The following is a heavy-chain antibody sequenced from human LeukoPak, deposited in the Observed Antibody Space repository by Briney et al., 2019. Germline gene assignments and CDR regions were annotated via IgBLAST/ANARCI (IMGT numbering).Heavy chain of an antibody. CDR2: ISPNSGGT. CDR1: GYTFTGYY. Sequence: GASVKVSCKASGYTFTGYYMHWVRQAPGQGLEWMGWISPNSGGTNYAQKFQGRVTMTRDTSISTAYMELSRLRSDDTAVYYCARGYSYATYYYYMDVWGKGTTVTVSS. J-gene: IGHJ6*03. CDR3: ARGYSYATYYYYMDV. V-gene: IGHV1-2*02. D-gene: IGHD5-18*01.